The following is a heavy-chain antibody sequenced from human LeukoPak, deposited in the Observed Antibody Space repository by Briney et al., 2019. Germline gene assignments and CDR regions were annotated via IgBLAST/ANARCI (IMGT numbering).Heavy chain of an antibody. Sequence: GGSLRLSCAASGFTFSSYWMSWVRQAPGKGLEWVADIKQDGSEKYYVDSVKGRFTTSRDNAKNSLYLRMNSLRAEDTAVYYCARDSVDISDISDYWGQGTLVTVSS. D-gene: IGHD3-9*01. CDR1: GFTFSSYW. J-gene: IGHJ4*02. CDR2: IKQDGSEK. CDR3: ARDSVDISDISDY. V-gene: IGHV3-7*01.